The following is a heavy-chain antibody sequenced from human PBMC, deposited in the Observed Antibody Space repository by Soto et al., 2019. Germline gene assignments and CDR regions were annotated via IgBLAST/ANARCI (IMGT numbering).Heavy chain of an antibody. Sequence: DVQLVDSGGGLDKPGGSLRLSCEASGFSVSKAWMNWVRQAPGKGLEWVGRIKTRDEGETTNYAAPVKGRFTISRDDSKNTLYLQMNSLKTEDTAVYYCTTGSVEGFWGQGTTVTVSS. J-gene: IGHJ6*02. CDR2: IKTRDEGETT. V-gene: IGHV3-15*07. CDR3: TTGSVEGF. CDR1: GFSVSKAW. D-gene: IGHD2-15*01.